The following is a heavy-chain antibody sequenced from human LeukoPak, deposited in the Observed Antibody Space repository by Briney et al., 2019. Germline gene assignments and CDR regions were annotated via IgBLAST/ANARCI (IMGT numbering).Heavy chain of an antibody. D-gene: IGHD1-26*01. CDR2: LYIGGNT. CDR1: GFSVSSNY. V-gene: IGHV3-53*01. J-gene: IGHJ1*01. CDR3: ARELAVGTITEYFQD. Sequence: GGSLRLSCVASGFSVSSNYMAWVRQAPGKGLEWVSVLYIGGNTYYGDFVKGRFTISRDNSRNTLYLQMNSLRVDDTAVYYCARELAVGTITEYFQDWGQGTLVTVSS.